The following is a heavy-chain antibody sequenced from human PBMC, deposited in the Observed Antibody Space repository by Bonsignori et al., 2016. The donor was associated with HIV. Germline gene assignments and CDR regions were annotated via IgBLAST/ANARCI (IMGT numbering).Heavy chain of an antibody. CDR2: IYTSGST. V-gene: IGHV4-4*07. CDR3: ATERVVPAAMGSGRIDY. D-gene: IGHD2-2*01. Sequence: WIRQPPGKGLEWIGRIYTSGSTNYNPSLKSRVTMSVDTSKNQFSLKLSSVTAADTAVYYCATERVVPAAMGSGRIDYWGQGTLVTVSS. J-gene: IGHJ4*02.